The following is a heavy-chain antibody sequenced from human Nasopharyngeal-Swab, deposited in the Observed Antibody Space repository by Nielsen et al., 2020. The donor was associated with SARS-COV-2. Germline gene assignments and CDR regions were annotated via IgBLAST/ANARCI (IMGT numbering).Heavy chain of an antibody. CDR2: INPTGGST. V-gene: IGHV1-46*01. Sequence: ASVKVSCKASGYIFTNYHMHWVRQAPGQGLEWMGIINPTGGSTTYAQKFQGRVIMTRDTSTSTLYMELRGLRSEDTAVYFCARDAGGFYTKDQPYFDYWGQGSLVTVSS. CDR3: ARDAGGFYTKDQPYFDY. J-gene: IGHJ4*02. D-gene: IGHD3-10*01. CDR1: GYIFTNYH.